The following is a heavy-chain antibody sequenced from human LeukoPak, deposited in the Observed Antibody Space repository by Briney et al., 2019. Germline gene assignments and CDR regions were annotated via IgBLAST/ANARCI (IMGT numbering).Heavy chain of an antibody. CDR3: AKDTPLYYYDSSGSDY. CDR1: GFTFSSYA. Sequence: GGSLRLSCAASGFTFSSYAMSWVRQAPGKGLEWVSAISGSGGSTYYADSVKGRFTISRDNSKNTLYLQMNSLRAEDTAVYYCAKDTPLYYYDSSGSDYWGQGTLVPVSS. CDR2: ISGSGGST. V-gene: IGHV3-23*01. D-gene: IGHD3-22*01. J-gene: IGHJ4*02.